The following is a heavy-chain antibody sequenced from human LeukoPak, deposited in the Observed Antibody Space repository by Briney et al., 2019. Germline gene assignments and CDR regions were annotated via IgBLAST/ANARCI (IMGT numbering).Heavy chain of an antibody. CDR2: ISGSGGST. D-gene: IGHD3-10*01. CDR1: GFTFSSYA. V-gene: IGHV3-23*01. Sequence: GGSLRLSCTASGFTFSSYAMSWVRQAPGKGLEWVSAISGSGGSTYYADSVKGRFTISRDNSKNTLYLQMNSLRAEDTAVYYCAKSAYGSGSYYYYGMDVWGQGTTVTVSS. CDR3: AKSAYGSGSYYYYGMDV. J-gene: IGHJ6*02.